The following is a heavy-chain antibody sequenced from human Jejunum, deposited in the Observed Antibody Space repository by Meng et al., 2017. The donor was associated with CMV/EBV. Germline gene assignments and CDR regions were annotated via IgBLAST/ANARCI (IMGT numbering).Heavy chain of an antibody. CDR1: GFSFSTYG. CDR3: ATLGVTTLPSDY. D-gene: IGHD4-11*01. V-gene: IGHV3-23*01. Sequence: VQWLELGGGLVQPVGSLRLSCAASGFSFSTYGMNWVRQVPGKGLQWVSLINGNGLNTYYADSVKGRFTISRDNSKNTLYLQMSSLRAEDTAIYYCATLGVTTLPSDYWGQGTLVTVSS. CDR2: INGNGLNT. J-gene: IGHJ4*02.